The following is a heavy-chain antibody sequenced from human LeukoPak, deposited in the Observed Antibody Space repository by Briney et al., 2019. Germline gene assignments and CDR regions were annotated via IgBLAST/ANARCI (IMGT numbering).Heavy chain of an antibody. CDR1: GFTFRSYA. D-gene: IGHD4-11*01. CDR2: ISYDGNNR. CDR3: ARDFSNYYFDY. J-gene: IGHJ4*02. V-gene: IGHV3-30-3*01. Sequence: GGSLRLSCVATGFTFRSYAMHWVRQAPGKGLEWVAFISYDGNNRYSADSVKGRFTISRDNYRYTLYLQMNSLTTEDTAIYYCARDFSNYYFDYWGQGTLGTVSS.